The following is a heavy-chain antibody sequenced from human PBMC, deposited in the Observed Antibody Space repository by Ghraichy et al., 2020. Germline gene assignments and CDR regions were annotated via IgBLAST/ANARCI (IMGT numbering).Heavy chain of an antibody. J-gene: IGHJ6*02. CDR2: MSYDGSNK. CDR3: AKADYCSSTSCYGLDV. Sequence: GGSLRLSCAASGFTFGSNGMHWVRQAPGKGLEWVAVMSYDGSNKYYVDSVKGRFTISRDNSKNTLYLQMNSLRTEDTAVYYCAKADYCSSTSCYGLDVWGQGTTVTVSS. V-gene: IGHV3-30*18. CDR1: GFTFGSNG. D-gene: IGHD2-2*01.